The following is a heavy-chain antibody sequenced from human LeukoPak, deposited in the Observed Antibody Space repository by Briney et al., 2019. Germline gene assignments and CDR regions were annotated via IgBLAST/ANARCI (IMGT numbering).Heavy chain of an antibody. CDR1: GGSISSGDYY. V-gene: IGHV4-30-4*08. J-gene: IGHJ4*02. D-gene: IGHD6-25*01. CDR2: IYYSGST. Sequence: SETLSLTCTVSGGSISSGDYYWSWVRQPPGKGLEWIGYIYYSGSTYYNPSLKSRVTISVDTSKNQFSLKLSSVTAADTAVYYRARVRDSSVHFDYWGQGTLVTVSS. CDR3: ARVRDSSVHFDY.